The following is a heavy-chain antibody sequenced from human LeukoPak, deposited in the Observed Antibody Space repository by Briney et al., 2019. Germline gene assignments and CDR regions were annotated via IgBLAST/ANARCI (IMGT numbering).Heavy chain of an antibody. Sequence: GESLKISCKGSGYSFTSYWIGWVRQMPGKGLEWMGIIYPGDSDTRYSPSFQGQVTISADKPISTAYLQWSSLKASDTAMYYCARQYSGSYYYYYYYMDVWGKGTTVTVSS. D-gene: IGHD1-26*01. CDR2: IYPGDSDT. CDR1: GYSFTSYW. V-gene: IGHV5-51*01. CDR3: ARQYSGSYYYYYYYMDV. J-gene: IGHJ6*03.